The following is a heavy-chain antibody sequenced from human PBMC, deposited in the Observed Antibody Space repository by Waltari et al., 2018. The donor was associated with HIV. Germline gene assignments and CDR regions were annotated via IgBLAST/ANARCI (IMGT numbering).Heavy chain of an antibody. CDR2: LYSGGTT. D-gene: IGHD5-18*01. V-gene: IGHV3-53*01. CDR3: ARGDRYGFFDY. Sequence: ELQLVESGGGLIQPGGSLRLSCAASGFTVSSNYMAWVRQAPGKGLDWVSVLYSGGTTYYVDSVKGRFTISTDNSKNTLYLQMNSLRAEDTAVYYCARGDRYGFFDYWGRGTLVTVSS. J-gene: IGHJ4*02. CDR1: GFTVSSNY.